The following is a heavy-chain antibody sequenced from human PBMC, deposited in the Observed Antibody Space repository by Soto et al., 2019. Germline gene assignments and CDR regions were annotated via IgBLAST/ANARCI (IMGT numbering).Heavy chain of an antibody. J-gene: IGHJ5*02. CDR1: GGSISSYY. CDR2: IYYSGST. V-gene: IGHV4-59*01. Sequence: TSETLSLTCTVSGGSISSYYWSWIRQPPGKGLEWIGYIYYSGSTNYNPSLKSRVTISVDTSKNQFSLKLSSVTAADTAVYYCARHKYDFWSGHLDPWGQGTLVTVSS. CDR3: ARHKYDFWSGHLDP. D-gene: IGHD3-3*01.